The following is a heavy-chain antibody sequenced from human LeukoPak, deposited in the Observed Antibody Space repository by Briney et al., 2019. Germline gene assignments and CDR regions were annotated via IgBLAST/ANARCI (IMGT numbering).Heavy chain of an antibody. J-gene: IGHJ5*02. D-gene: IGHD6-13*01. CDR3: ARHGGSTWSPHNWFDP. Sequence: SEALSLTCSVSGDSISSNSHYWGWIRQPPGKGLEWIGSIFNTGSTFYNPSLKSRVTISVDTSKNQFSLNFYSVTAADTAVYYCARHGGSTWSPHNWFDPWGQGTLVTVSS. V-gene: IGHV4-39*01. CDR2: IFNTGST. CDR1: GDSISSNSHY.